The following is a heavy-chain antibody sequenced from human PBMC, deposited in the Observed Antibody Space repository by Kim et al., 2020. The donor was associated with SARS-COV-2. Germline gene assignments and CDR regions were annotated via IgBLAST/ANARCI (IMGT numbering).Heavy chain of an antibody. D-gene: IGHD2-21*02. CDR1: GYTFTSYG. Sequence: ASVKVSCKASGYTFTSYGISWVRQAPGQGLEWMGWISAYNGNTNYAQKLQGRVTMTTDTSTSTAYMELRSLRSDDTAMYYCARFNCGGDCFPYYYYGMDVWGQGTTVTVSS. J-gene: IGHJ6*02. CDR2: ISAYNGNT. CDR3: ARFNCGGDCFPYYYYGMDV. V-gene: IGHV1-18*01.